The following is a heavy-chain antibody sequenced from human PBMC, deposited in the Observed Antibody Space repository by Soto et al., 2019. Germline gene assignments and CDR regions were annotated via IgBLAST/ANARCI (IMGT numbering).Heavy chain of an antibody. Sequence: EVQLVESGGGLVQPGGSLRLSCAASGFTFSSYSMNWVRQAPGKGLEWVSYISSSSSTIYYADSVKGRFTISRDNAKNSLYLQMNSLRAEDTAVYYCARDRYFDWLPPSGLFDIWGQGTMVTVSS. V-gene: IGHV3-48*01. J-gene: IGHJ3*02. CDR3: ARDRYFDWLPPSGLFDI. CDR1: GFTFSSYS. D-gene: IGHD3-9*01. CDR2: ISSSSSTI.